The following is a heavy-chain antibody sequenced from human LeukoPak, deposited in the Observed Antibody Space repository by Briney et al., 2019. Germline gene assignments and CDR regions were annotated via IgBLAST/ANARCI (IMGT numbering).Heavy chain of an antibody. J-gene: IGHJ4*02. Sequence: PGRSLRLSCAASGFTFSNYGIHWVRQAPGKGLEWVTVISYDESKKYYADSVKGRFTISRDNSKNTVYLQMNSLRAEDTAVYYCANTYYAFWSGSFWGQGTLVTVSS. CDR1: GFTFSNYG. CDR2: ISYDESKK. D-gene: IGHD3-3*01. V-gene: IGHV3-30-3*01. CDR3: ANTYYAFWSGSF.